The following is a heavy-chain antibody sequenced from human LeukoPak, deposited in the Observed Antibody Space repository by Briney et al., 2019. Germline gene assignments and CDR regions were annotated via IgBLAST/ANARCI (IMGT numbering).Heavy chain of an antibody. Sequence: SETLSLTCTVSGGSISSSGYYWGWIRPPPGKGLMWIASTYYSGSTYYNPSLKSRVTISVDTSKNQLSLRRSSLTAADTAVYYCARHEYSGSYYGLSWFDPWGQGTLVTVSS. CDR3: ARHEYSGSYYGLSWFDP. J-gene: IGHJ5*02. D-gene: IGHD1-26*01. CDR2: TYYSGST. CDR1: GGSISSSGYY. V-gene: IGHV4-39*01.